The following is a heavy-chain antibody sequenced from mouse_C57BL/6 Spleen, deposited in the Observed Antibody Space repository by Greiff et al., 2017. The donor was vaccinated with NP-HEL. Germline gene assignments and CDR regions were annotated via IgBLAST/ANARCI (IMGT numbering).Heavy chain of an antibody. J-gene: IGHJ4*01. CDR1: GYTFTSYW. D-gene: IGHD1-1*01. V-gene: IGHV1-55*01. CDR2: IYPGSGST. Sequence: QVQLQQSGAELVKPGASVKMSCKASGYTFTSYWITWVKQRPGQGLEWIGDIYPGSGSTNYNEKFKSKATLTVDTSSSTAYMQLSSLTSEDSAVYYCARPSTVVATRAMDYWGQGTSVTVSS. CDR3: ARPSTVVATRAMDY.